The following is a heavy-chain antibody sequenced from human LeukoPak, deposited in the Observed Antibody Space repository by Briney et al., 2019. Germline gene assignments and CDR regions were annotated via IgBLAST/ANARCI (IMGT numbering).Heavy chain of an antibody. CDR2: ISGSGGST. V-gene: IGHV3-23*01. CDR3: AKDYSSGWYFNWFDP. D-gene: IGHD6-19*01. J-gene: IGHJ5*02. Sequence: GGSLRLSCAASGFTLSSYGMSWVRQAPGKGLEWVSAISGSGGSTYYADSVKGRFTISRDNSKNTLYLQMNSLRAEDTAVYYCAKDYSSGWYFNWFDPWGQGTPVTVSS. CDR1: GFTLSSYG.